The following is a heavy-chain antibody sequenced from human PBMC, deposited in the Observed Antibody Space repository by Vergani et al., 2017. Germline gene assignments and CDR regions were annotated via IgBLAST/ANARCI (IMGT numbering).Heavy chain of an antibody. CDR1: GYSFTSYW. Sequence: EVQLVQSGAEVQKPGESLKISCKGSGYSFTSYWIGWVRQMPGKGLEWMGIIYPGDSDTRYSPSLQGQITISADKSISTAYLQWSSLNASDTAMYACARDIVVVPAATQAGFDHWGQGTLVTVSS. V-gene: IGHV5-51*01. CDR2: IYPGDSDT. CDR3: ARDIVVVPAATQAGFDH. J-gene: IGHJ5*02. D-gene: IGHD2-2*01.